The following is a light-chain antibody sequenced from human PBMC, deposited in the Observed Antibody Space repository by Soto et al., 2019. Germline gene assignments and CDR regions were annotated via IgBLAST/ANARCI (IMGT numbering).Light chain of an antibody. CDR1: QGIRSA. Sequence: AIQLTQSPSSLSASLGDRVTITCRASQGIRSALAWYQQKPGKAPKLLIYDASSLESGVPSRFRGSGSGTDFTFTISSLQPEDIATYYCQQYDNLPLTFGGGTKVDIK. V-gene: IGKV1D-13*01. CDR2: DAS. J-gene: IGKJ4*01. CDR3: QQYDNLPLT.